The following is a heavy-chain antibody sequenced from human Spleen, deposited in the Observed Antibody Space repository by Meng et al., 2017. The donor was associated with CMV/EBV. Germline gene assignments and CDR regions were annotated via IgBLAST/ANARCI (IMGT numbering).Heavy chain of an antibody. CDR2: ITSDGTT. Sequence: AACGFIFNTSAMTWVRQAPGKGLEWVSGITSDGTTYDADSVKGRFTISRDNSKNTLYLQMNSLRVEDTARYYCAKALKNYESSGFGHWGQGALVTVSS. CDR3: AKALKNYESSGFGH. V-gene: IGHV3-23*01. D-gene: IGHD3-22*01. J-gene: IGHJ4*02. CDR1: GFIFNTSA.